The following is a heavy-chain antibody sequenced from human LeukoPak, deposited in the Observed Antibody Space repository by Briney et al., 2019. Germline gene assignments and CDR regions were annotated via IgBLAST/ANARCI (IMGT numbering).Heavy chain of an antibody. CDR1: GYSISSGYY. Sequence: MTSETLSLTCTVSGYSISSGYYWGWIRQPPGKGLEWIGNIYHSGITYYNHFNSSLKSRVTISIDTSKNQFSLRLTSVTAADTAVYFCATLVSTRYYFDYWGQGTLVTVSS. D-gene: IGHD5/OR15-5a*01. V-gene: IGHV4-38-2*02. J-gene: IGHJ4*02. CDR3: ATLVSTRYYFDY. CDR2: IYHSGIT.